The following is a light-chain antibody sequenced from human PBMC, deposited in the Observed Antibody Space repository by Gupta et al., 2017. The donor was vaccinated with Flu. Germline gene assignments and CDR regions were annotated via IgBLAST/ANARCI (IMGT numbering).Light chain of an antibody. CDR2: DDS. CDR1: NIGSKR. J-gene: IGLJ3*02. V-gene: IGLV3-21*02. Sequence: GQTARITCGGNNIGSKRVHWYQQKPGQAPVLVVYDDSDRPSGIPERFSGSNSGNTATLTISRVEVGDEADYYCQVWDSSSDPQVFGGGTKLTVL. CDR3: QVWDSSSDPQV.